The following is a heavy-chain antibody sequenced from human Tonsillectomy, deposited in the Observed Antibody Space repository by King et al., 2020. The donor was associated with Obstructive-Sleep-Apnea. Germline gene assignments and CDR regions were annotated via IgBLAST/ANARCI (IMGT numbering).Heavy chain of an antibody. CDR3: ARAPLLYENYGDYYVSFDI. J-gene: IGHJ3*02. Sequence: VQLQESGPGLVKASETLSLTCTVSGGSTSRYYWSWIRKPPGKGLEWIGYIYDRGNTNNNTSLKSRLTISVEPSRNQFSLKRTSVTAADTAVFYCARAPLLYENYGDYYVSFDIWGQGTMVTVSS. CDR1: GGSTSRYY. D-gene: IGHD3-10*02. V-gene: IGHV4-59*01. CDR2: IYDRGNT.